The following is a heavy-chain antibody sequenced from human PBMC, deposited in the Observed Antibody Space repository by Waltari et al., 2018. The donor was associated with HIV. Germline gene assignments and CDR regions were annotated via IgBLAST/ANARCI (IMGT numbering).Heavy chain of an antibody. CDR3: ARDRPYYYDSSGDAFDI. D-gene: IGHD3-22*01. CDR2: ISSSGNTI. Sequence: EVQLVESGGGLIQTGGSLRLSCAAYGFPFRSYEINWVRQAPGKGLEWVSYISSSGNTIYYADSVKGRFTISRDNTKNSLYLQMNSLRAEDTAVYYCARDRPYYYDSSGDAFDIWGQGTMVTVSS. J-gene: IGHJ3*02. CDR1: GFPFRSYE. V-gene: IGHV3-48*03.